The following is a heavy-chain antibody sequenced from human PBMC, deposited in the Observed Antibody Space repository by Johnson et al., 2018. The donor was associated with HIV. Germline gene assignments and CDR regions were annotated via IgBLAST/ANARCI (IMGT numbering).Heavy chain of an antibody. CDR2: ISYDGSNK. CDR3: ASTDDAFDI. CDR1: GFTFSSYA. J-gene: IGHJ3*02. Sequence: VQLVESGGGVVQPGRSLRLSCAASGFTFSSYAMHWVRQAPGKGLEWVAVISYDGSNKYYADSVKGRLTISRDNSTNTLYLQMNSLRAEDTAVYYCASTDDAFDIWGQGTMVTVSS. D-gene: IGHD4-17*01. V-gene: IGHV3-30-3*01.